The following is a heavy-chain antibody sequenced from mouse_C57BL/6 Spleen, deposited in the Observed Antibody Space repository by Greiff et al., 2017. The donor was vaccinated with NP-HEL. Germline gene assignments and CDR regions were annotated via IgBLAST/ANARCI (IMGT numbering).Heavy chain of an antibody. D-gene: IGHD1-1*01. J-gene: IGHJ1*03. Sequence: QVQLQQPGAELVKPGASVKLSCKASGYTFTSYWMHWVKQRPGRGLEWIGRIDPNSGGTKYNEKFKSKATMTVDTPSSTAYMQLSSLTSEASAVYYCARVPYYYGSNWYFDVWGTGTTVTVSS. CDR2: IDPNSGGT. CDR3: ARVPYYYGSNWYFDV. V-gene: IGHV1-72*01. CDR1: GYTFTSYW.